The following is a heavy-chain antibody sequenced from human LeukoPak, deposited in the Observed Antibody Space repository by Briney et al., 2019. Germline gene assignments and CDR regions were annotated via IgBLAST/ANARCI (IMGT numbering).Heavy chain of an antibody. CDR1: GGFISIYF. Sequence: SETLSLTCSVSGGFISIYFWTWIRQPAGKGLEWIGHINTNGITNYNSSLNNRVTMSVDMSKNQVSLKLTSVTAADTALYFCVRDCSTSCYRGMDVWGQGTLVTVSS. CDR3: VRDCSTSCYRGMDV. CDR2: INTNGIT. V-gene: IGHV4-4*07. D-gene: IGHD2-2*01. J-gene: IGHJ4*02.